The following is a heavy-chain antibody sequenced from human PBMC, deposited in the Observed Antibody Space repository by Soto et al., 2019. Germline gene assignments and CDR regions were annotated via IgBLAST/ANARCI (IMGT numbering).Heavy chain of an antibody. J-gene: IGHJ5*02. CDR1: GYTFFTYD. D-gene: IGHD5-12*01. CDR2: ISTYSGDT. V-gene: IGHV1-18*01. Sequence: ASVKVSCKASGYTFFTYDISWLRQAPGQGLEWMGWISTYSGDTKYAQKFQGRVTMTTDTSTTTAYLELRSMRSDDTAVYYCARHHGPTTSENWFDPWGQGTLVTVSS. CDR3: ARHHGPTTSENWFDP.